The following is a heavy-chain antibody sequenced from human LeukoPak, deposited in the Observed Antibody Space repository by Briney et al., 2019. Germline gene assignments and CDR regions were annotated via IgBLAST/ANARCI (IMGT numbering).Heavy chain of an antibody. V-gene: IGHV3-48*04. D-gene: IGHD6-19*01. CDR3: ARDIPGYSSGWYFSGYYYYYYGMDV. Sequence: GGSLRLSCAASGFTFSSYSMTWVRQAPGKGLEWVSYISSSGSTIYYADSVKGRFTISRDNAKNSLYLQMNSLRAEDTAVYYCARDIPGYSSGWYFSGYYYYYYGMDVWGQGTTVTVSS. CDR1: GFTFSSYS. J-gene: IGHJ6*02. CDR2: ISSSGSTI.